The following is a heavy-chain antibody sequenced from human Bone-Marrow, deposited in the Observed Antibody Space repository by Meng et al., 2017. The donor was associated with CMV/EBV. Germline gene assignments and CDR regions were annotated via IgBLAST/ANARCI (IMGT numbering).Heavy chain of an antibody. CDR3: SRDYRSVVDY. CDR2: IRSKANSYAT. Sequence: GESLKISCAASGFTFSGSAMHWVRQASGKGLEWVGRIRSKANSYATAYAASVKGRFTISRDNAKNSLYLQMNSLRAEDTAVYYCSRDYRSVVDYWGQGTLVTVSS. V-gene: IGHV3-73*01. CDR1: GFTFSGSA. J-gene: IGHJ4*02. D-gene: IGHD4-23*01.